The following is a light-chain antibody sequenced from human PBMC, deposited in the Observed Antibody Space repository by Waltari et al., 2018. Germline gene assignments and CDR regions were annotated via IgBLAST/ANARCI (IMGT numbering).Light chain of an antibody. J-gene: IGKJ4*01. Sequence: ELVLTQSPGPLSLSPGETATLSCRASQSVSMNYLSWFQQKPGQAPRLLIYGASMGAAGGPDRFSGGESGTDLTLPITRLEPEDFAVYYCQQFGLIPFGGGTKVEIK. CDR2: GAS. CDR3: QQFGLIP. V-gene: IGKV3-20*01. CDR1: QSVSMNY.